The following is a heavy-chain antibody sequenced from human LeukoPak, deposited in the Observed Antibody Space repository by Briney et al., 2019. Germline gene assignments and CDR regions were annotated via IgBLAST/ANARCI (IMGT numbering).Heavy chain of an antibody. J-gene: IGHJ4*02. CDR1: GGSIGSYY. CDR2: SYTTGST. D-gene: IGHD1-26*01. Sequence: PSDTLYLTCTASGGSIGSYYWSWIRQPAGKGLEWIGRSYTTGSTNYNPSLKSRVTMSLDTSKNQLSLNLSSVTAADTAVYYCARSGGSGFQLDSWGQGTLVTVSS. CDR3: ARSGGSGFQLDS. V-gene: IGHV4-4*07.